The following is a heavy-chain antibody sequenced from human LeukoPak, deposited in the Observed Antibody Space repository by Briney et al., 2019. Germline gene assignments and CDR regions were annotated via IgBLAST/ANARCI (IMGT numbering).Heavy chain of an antibody. D-gene: IGHD1-1*01. V-gene: IGHV4-59*01. Sequence: SETLSLTCTVSGGSISNYYWNWIRQPPGKGLEWIGYIYYTGNTNYNPSLKSRVTISVDTSKNQFSLKLSSVTAADTAVYYCARDRLQLQSWXQGTLXTVSX. CDR2: IYYTGNT. J-gene: IGHJ5*02. CDR3: ARDRLQLQS. CDR1: GGSISNYY.